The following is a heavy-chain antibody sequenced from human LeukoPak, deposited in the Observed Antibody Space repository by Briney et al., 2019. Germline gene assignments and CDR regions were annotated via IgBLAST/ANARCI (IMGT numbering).Heavy chain of an antibody. J-gene: IGHJ4*02. CDR3: ARGVASCHLCGVDY. CDR2: INPNSGGT. D-gene: IGHD2-2*01. V-gene: IGHV1-2*02. Sequence: GASVKVSCKASGYTFTGYYMHWVRQAPGQGLEWMGWINPNSGGTNYAQKFQGRVTMTRDTSISTAYMELSRLRSDDTAVYYCARGVASCHLCGVDYWGQGTLVTVSS. CDR1: GYTFTGYY.